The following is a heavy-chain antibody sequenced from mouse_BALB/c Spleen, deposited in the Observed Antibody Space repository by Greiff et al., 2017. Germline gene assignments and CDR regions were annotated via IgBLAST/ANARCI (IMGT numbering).Heavy chain of an antibody. V-gene: IGHV5-6-3*01. CDR3: ARGAYYGNQFDV. Sequence: EVQGVESGGGLVKPGGSLKLSCAASGFTFSSYGMSWVRQTPDKRLELVATINSNGGSTYYPDSVKGRFTISRDNAKNTLYLQMSSLKSEDTAMYYCARGAYYGNQFDVWGAGTTVTVSS. CDR1: GFTFSSYG. D-gene: IGHD2-10*01. CDR2: INSNGGST. J-gene: IGHJ1*01.